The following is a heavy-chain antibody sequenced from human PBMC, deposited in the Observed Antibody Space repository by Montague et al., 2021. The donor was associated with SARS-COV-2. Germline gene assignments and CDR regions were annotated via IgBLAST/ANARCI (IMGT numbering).Heavy chain of an antibody. CDR1: GGSFSNYK. CDR3: KRGAPGY. CDR2: IGHSGSA. Sequence: SETLSLTCAVYGGSFSNYKWTWIRQPPGKGLEWIGHIGHSGSANYNPSLKSRVTISVDTAQNQLSLKLTSVDVADTDVSYCKRGAPGYWGQGALVTVSS. J-gene: IGHJ4*02. V-gene: IGHV4-34*01.